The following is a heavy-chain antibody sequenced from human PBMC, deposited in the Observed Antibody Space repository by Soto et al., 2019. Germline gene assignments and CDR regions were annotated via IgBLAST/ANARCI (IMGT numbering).Heavy chain of an antibody. J-gene: IGHJ4*02. V-gene: IGHV4-59*01. CDR1: GGSISSYY. Sequence: SETLSLTCTVSGGSISSYYWNWIRQPPGKEPEYIGYIYYSGTTYYNPSLRGRVTISVDTSTKQFSLKLSSVTAADTAVYYCATAAAGSFDYWGQGTLVTVSS. CDR3: ATAAAGSFDY. CDR2: IYYSGTT. D-gene: IGHD6-13*01.